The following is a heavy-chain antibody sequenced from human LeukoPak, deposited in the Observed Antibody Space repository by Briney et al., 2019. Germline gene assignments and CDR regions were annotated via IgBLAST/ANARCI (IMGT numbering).Heavy chain of an antibody. J-gene: IGHJ3*02. CDR3: ARDLFGVAQGDAFDI. Sequence: ASVKVSCKASGYTFTGYYMHWVRQAPGQGLEWMGWINPNSGGTNYAQKLQGRVTMTTDTSTSTAYMELRSLRSDDTAVYYCARDLFGVAQGDAFDIWGQGTMVTVSS. V-gene: IGHV1-2*02. D-gene: IGHD3-3*01. CDR1: GYTFTGYY. CDR2: INPNSGGT.